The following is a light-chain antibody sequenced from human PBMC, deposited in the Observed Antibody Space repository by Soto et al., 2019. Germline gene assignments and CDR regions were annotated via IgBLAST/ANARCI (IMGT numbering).Light chain of an antibody. Sequence: QSVLTQPPSVSAAPGQTVTITCSGTYSNIGNNFVSWYQQLPGTAPRLLIYVNNKRPSGISDRFSGSKPGTSATLDITGLQTGDEADYSCGTWDHSLGEVVFGGGTKLTVL. J-gene: IGLJ2*01. CDR3: GTWDHSLGEVV. CDR2: VNN. V-gene: IGLV1-51*01. CDR1: YSNIGNNF.